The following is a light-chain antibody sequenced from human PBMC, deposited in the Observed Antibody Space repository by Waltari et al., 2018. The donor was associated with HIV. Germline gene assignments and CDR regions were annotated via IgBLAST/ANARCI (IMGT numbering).Light chain of an antibody. CDR1: SSDVGSYNL. Sequence: QSALTQPASVSGSPGQSITISCTGTSSDVGSYNLVSWYQQHPGKAPKLMIYEVSKRPSGFSNRFSGSKSGNTASLTISGLQAEDEADYYCCSYAGSSTFVFGGGTKLTVL. V-gene: IGLV2-23*02. J-gene: IGLJ3*02. CDR3: CSYAGSSTFV. CDR2: EVS.